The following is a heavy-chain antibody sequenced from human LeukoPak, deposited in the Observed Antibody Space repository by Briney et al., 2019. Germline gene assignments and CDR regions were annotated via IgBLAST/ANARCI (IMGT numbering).Heavy chain of an antibody. Sequence: GGSLRLSCAASGFIVNSYAMSWVRQAPGKGLEWVANIKQDGSETYYVDSVKGRFTISRDNAQNSLYLQMNNLRAEDTAVYYCARGCCISTHCYAACIHHWGQGTLVTVSS. CDR1: GFIVNSYA. D-gene: IGHD2-2*01. CDR2: IKQDGSET. V-gene: IGHV3-7*01. J-gene: IGHJ1*01. CDR3: ARGCCISTHCYAACIHH.